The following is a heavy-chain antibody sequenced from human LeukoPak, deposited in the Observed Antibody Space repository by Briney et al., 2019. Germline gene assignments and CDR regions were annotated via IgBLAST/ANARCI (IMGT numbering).Heavy chain of an antibody. V-gene: IGHV3-23*01. Sequence: GGSLRLSCAASGFTFSSYAMSWVRQAPGKGLEWVSAVSGGGGSTTYADSVKGRFTISRDNSKNTLYLQMNSLRPEDTAVYYCAKALYSSSWFGYYFDYWGQGTLVTVSS. D-gene: IGHD6-13*01. J-gene: IGHJ4*02. CDR3: AKALYSSSWFGYYFDY. CDR1: GFTFSSYA. CDR2: VSGGGGST.